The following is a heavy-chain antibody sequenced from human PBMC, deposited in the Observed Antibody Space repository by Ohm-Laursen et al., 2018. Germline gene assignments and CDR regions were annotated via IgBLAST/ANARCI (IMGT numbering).Heavy chain of an antibody. Sequence: PSETLSLTCTVSGGSISSYYWSWIRQPAGKGLEWIGRIYTSGSTKYNPSLESRVTISLDTSRNQFSLRLTPLTAADTAVYYCARNFNWENPYNFAYWGQGILVTVSS. J-gene: IGHJ4*02. CDR3: ARNFNWENPYNFAY. D-gene: IGHD3-9*01. CDR1: GGSISSYY. V-gene: IGHV4-4*07. CDR2: IYTSGST.